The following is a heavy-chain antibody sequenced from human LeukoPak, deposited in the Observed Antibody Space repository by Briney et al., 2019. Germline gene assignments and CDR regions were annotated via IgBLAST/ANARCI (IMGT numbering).Heavy chain of an antibody. CDR2: IYPGDSET. V-gene: IGHV5-51*01. CDR3: AALYYYGSGSSRFDY. J-gene: IGHJ4*02. Sequence: AGESLKISCKGSGYSFTSYWIGWVRQMPGKGLECMGTIYPGDSETTCSPSFQGQVTISADESTSTAYLQWGGLKASDSAMYYCAALYYYGSGSSRFDYWGQGTLVTVSS. CDR1: GYSFTSYW. D-gene: IGHD3-10*01.